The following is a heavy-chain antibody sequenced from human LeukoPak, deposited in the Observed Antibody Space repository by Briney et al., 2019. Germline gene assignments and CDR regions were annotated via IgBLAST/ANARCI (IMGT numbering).Heavy chain of an antibody. D-gene: IGHD3-22*01. CDR2: FDPEDGET. CDR3: ATALGDSSGYYYYFDY. V-gene: IGHV1-24*01. Sequence: RASVKVSCKVSGYTLTEFSMHWVRQAPGKGLEWMGGFDPEDGETIYAQKFQGRVTMTEDTSTDTAYMELSSLRSEDTAVYYCATALGDSSGYYYYFDYWGQGTLVTVSS. CDR1: GYTLTEFS. J-gene: IGHJ4*02.